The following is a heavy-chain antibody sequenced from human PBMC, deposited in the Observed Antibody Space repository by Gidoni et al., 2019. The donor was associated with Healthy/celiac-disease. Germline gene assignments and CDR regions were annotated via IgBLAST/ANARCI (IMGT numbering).Heavy chain of an antibody. J-gene: IGHJ4*02. Sequence: QITLKKSVPTLAKPTQTLTLTSTFSGFSLSTSGVGVGWIRQPPGKALEWLALIYWNDDKRYSPSLKSRLTITKDTSKNQVVLTMTNMDPVDTATYYCAHINWAVGAAAADFDYWGQGTLVTVSS. CDR2: IYWNDDK. CDR3: AHINWAVGAAAADFDY. D-gene: IGHD6-13*01. V-gene: IGHV2-5*01. CDR1: GFSLSTSGVG.